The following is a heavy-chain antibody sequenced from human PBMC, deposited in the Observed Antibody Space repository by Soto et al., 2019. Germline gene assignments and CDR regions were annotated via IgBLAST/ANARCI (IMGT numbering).Heavy chain of an antibody. D-gene: IGHD3-22*01. CDR3: ARDDSSGYSAY. CDR2: INHNTNT. J-gene: IGHJ4*02. Sequence: SETLSLTCAVYGGSFSGSYWNWIRQPPGKGLEWIGEINHNTNTIYNPSLTSRVTISVDTSKNHFSLKLTSVTAADTAVYFCARDDSSGYSAYWGQGTLVTVS. CDR1: GGSFSGSY. V-gene: IGHV4-34*01.